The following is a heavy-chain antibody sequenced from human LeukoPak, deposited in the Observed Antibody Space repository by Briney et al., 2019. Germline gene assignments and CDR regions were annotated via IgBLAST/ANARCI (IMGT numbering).Heavy chain of an antibody. D-gene: IGHD6-13*01. CDR2: IRSKAYGGTT. V-gene: IGHV3-49*04. Sequence: QSGGSLRLSCTASGFTFGDYAMSWVRQAPGKGLEWVGFIRSKAYGGTTEYAASVKGRFTISRDDSKSIAYLQMNSLKTEDTAVYYCTSDQIAAAGTGVGYWGQGTLVTVSS. CDR1: GFTFGDYA. J-gene: IGHJ4*02. CDR3: TSDQIAAAGTGVGY.